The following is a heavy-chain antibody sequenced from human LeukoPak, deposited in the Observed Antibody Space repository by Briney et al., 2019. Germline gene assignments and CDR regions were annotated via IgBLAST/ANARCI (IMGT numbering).Heavy chain of an antibody. J-gene: IGHJ6*04. CDR3: AELGITMIGGV. D-gene: IGHD3-10*02. CDR2: ISSSSSYL. CDR1: GFTFSTYT. Sequence: GGSLRLSCAASGFTFSTYTMNWVRQAPGKGLEWVSSISSSSSYLYYADSVKGRFTISRDNAKNSLYLQMNSLRAEDTAVYYCAELGITMIGGVWGKGTTVTISS. V-gene: IGHV3-21*01.